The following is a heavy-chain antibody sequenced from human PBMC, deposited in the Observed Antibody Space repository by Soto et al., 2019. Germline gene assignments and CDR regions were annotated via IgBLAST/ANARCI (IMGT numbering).Heavy chain of an antibody. Sequence: EVQLVESGGGLVQPGGSLRLSCAASGFTFSSYSMNWVRQAPGKGLEWVSYISSSSSTIYYADSVKGRFTISRDNAKNXLYLQMNSLRDEDTAVYYCARDRSERWLQLVYFDYWGQGTLVTVSS. J-gene: IGHJ4*02. CDR2: ISSSSSTI. D-gene: IGHD5-12*01. V-gene: IGHV3-48*02. CDR3: ARDRSERWLQLVYFDY. CDR1: GFTFSSYS.